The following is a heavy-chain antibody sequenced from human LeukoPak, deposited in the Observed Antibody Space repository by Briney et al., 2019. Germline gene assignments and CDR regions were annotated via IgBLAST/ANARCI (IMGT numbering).Heavy chain of an antibody. J-gene: IGHJ4*02. V-gene: IGHV1-69*13. CDR2: IIPIFGTA. CDR1: GGTFSSYA. CDR3: ARAGDYYDSSGYYSY. D-gene: IGHD3-22*01. Sequence: SVKVSCKASGGTFSSYAISWVRQAPGQGLEWMGGIIPIFGTANYAQKFQGRVTITADESTSTAYMELSSLRSEDTAVYYCARAGDYYDSSGYYSYWGQGTLVTVSS.